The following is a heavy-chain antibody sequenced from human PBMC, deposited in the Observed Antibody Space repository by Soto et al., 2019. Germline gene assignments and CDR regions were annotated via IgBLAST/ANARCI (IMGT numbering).Heavy chain of an antibody. CDR2: MNPNSGNT. V-gene: IGHV1-8*01. Sequence: ASVKVSCKASGYTFTSYDINWVRQATGQGLEWMGWMNPNSGNTGYAQKFQGRDTMTRNTSISTAYMELSSLRSDYTAVYYCATDRGSGYRFEYWGQGTLVTVSS. D-gene: IGHD3-22*01. CDR1: GYTFTSYD. CDR3: ATDRGSGYRFEY. J-gene: IGHJ4*02.